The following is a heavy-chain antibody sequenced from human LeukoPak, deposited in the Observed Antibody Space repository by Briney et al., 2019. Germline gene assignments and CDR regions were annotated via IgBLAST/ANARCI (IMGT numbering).Heavy chain of an antibody. D-gene: IGHD6-19*01. CDR3: ARPETQYSSGLDGFDI. J-gene: IGHJ3*02. Sequence: GGSLRLSCAASGFTFSTYWMHRVRQAPGKGLVWVSRINSDGSRTTYADSVKGRFTISRDNAKNTLYLQMNSLRTEDTAVYYCARPETQYSSGLDGFDIWGQGTMVTVSS. V-gene: IGHV3-74*01. CDR2: INSDGSRT. CDR1: GFTFSTYW.